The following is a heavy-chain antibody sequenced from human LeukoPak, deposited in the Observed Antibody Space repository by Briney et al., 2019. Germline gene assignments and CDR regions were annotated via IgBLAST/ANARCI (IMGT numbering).Heavy chain of an antibody. Sequence: GGSLRLSCAASGFTFSSYGMHWVRQAPSKGLEWVAFIRYDGSNKYYADAVKGRFTISRDNSKNTLYLQMNSLRAEDTAVYYCAKDSEHGNWFGESRWVQGTLVTVSS. CDR1: GFTFSSYG. V-gene: IGHV3-30*02. D-gene: IGHD3-10*01. CDR2: IRYDGSNK. J-gene: IGHJ4*02. CDR3: AKDSEHGNWFGESR.